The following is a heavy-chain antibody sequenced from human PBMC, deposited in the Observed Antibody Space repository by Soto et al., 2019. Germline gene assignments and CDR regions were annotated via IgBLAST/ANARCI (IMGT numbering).Heavy chain of an antibody. CDR1: GFTFSTYW. CDR3: ARLRGDYFDN. V-gene: IGHV3-7*01. Sequence: EVQLVESGGGLVQPGGSLRLSCAATGFTFSTYWMTWVRQAPGKGLEWLANIKEDGTEKHYLDGRFAISRDNAKNSLYLQMSSLRAEDTAVYYCARLRGDYFDNWGQGTLVTVSP. J-gene: IGHJ4*02. CDR2: IKEDGTEK.